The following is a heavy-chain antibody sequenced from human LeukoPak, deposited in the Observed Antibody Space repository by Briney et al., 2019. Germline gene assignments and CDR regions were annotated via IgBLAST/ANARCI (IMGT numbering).Heavy chain of an antibody. J-gene: IGHJ4*02. Sequence: GGSLRLSCAASGFTFSSYGFHWVRQAPGKGLQWVAVIWYDGTNKYYADSVKGRFTISRDNSNNTLCLQMNSLRAEDTAVYYCARVGFTYFAFWSAYYTADYWGQGTLVTVSS. V-gene: IGHV3-33*01. CDR1: GFTFSSYG. D-gene: IGHD3-3*01. CDR2: IWYDGTNK. CDR3: ARVGFTYFAFWSAYYTADY.